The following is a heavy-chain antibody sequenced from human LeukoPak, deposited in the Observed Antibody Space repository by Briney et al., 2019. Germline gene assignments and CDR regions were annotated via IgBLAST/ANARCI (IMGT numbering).Heavy chain of an antibody. D-gene: IGHD2-2*01. CDR2: IYHSGNT. CDR3: AKMSTSSNWFDA. CDR1: GGSMSSGGYS. J-gene: IGHJ5*02. V-gene: IGHV4-30-2*01. Sequence: SQTLSLTCAVSGGSMSSGGYSWSWLRQPPGKGLEFIGYIYHSGNTYYIPSLKSRVTISVDRSKNQLSLKLTSVTAADTAVYFCAKMSTSSNWFDAWGQGTLVTVSS.